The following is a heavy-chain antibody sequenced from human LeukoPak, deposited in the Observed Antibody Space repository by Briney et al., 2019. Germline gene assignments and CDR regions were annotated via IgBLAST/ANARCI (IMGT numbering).Heavy chain of an antibody. J-gene: IGHJ4*02. D-gene: IGHD6-19*01. V-gene: IGHV3-30*18. CDR2: ISYDGSNK. Sequence: GGSLRLSCAASGFTFSSYGMHWVRQAPGKGLEGVAVISYDGSNKYYADSVKGGFTISRDNSKNTLYLKMNSLRAEDTAVYYCAKDVYSGRRPPYYFDYWGQGTLVTVSS. CDR3: AKDVYSGRRPPYYFDY. CDR1: GFTFSSYG.